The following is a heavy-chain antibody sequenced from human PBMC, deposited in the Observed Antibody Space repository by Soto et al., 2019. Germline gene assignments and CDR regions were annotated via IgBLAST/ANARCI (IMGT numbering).Heavy chain of an antibody. J-gene: IGHJ3*01. CDR2: IYWDNDN. CDR3: AHLMITYGGVIADDAFDV. Sequence: QITLKESGPTLVEPTQTLTLTCTFSGFSLTTRQVGVGWKRQPPGQALEWLAVIYWDNDNRYSPSLERRLTITKHTSKNQVVLTMTNLDPMDTATYYCAHLMITYGGVIADDAFDVWGQGTMVTVSS. CDR1: GFSLTTRQVG. V-gene: IGHV2-5*02. D-gene: IGHD3-16*02.